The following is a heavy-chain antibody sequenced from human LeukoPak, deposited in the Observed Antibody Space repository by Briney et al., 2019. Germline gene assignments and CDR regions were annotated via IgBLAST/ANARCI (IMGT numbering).Heavy chain of an antibody. CDR2: ISGSGSST. CDR3: ARGSRWFDP. J-gene: IGHJ5*02. CDR1: GFTFSSYA. Sequence: GGSLRLSCEASGFTFSSYAMSWVRQTPGKGLEWVSAISGSGSSTYYADSVKGRFTISRDNAKNSLYLQMNSLRAEDTAVYYCARGSRWFDPWGQGTLVTVSS. V-gene: IGHV3-23*01.